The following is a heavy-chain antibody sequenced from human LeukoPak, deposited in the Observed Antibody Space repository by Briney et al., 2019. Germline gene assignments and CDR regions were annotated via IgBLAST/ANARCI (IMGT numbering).Heavy chain of an antibody. J-gene: IGHJ6*04. CDR3: ARASGSYGSGSYYYSGMDV. CDR1: GYSIGSGFY. V-gene: IGHV4-38-2*01. D-gene: IGHD3-10*01. Sequence: SETLSLTCAVSGYSIGSGFYWGWIRQPPGQGLEWIGSIFHSGSTYYNPSLKSRVTISVDTSKNQLSLKLSSVTAADTALYYCARASGSYGSGSYYYSGMDVWGKGTTVTVSS. CDR2: IFHSGST.